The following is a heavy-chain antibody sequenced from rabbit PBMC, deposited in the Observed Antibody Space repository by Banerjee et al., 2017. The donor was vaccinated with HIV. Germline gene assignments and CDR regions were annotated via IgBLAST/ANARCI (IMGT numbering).Heavy chain of an antibody. V-gene: IGHV1S40*01. CDR1: GFTLSNYY. D-gene: IGHD6-1*01. J-gene: IGHJ6*01. CDR3: ARSTYGYDDYADLYYAAMDL. Sequence: QSLEESGGDLVKPGASLTLTCTASGFTLSNYYMCWVRQAPGKGLEWIACIYAGSSGSTYYASWAKGRFTCSKTSSTTVTLQMNSLTAADTATYFCARSTYGYDDYADLYYAAMDLWGPGTLVTVS. CDR2: IYAGSSGST.